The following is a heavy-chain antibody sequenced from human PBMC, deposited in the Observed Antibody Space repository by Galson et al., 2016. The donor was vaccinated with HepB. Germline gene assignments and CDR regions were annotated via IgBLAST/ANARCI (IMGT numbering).Heavy chain of an antibody. CDR2: TYYRSKWYN. J-gene: IGHJ6*02. Sequence: CAISGDSVSSNRAAWNWIRQSPSRGLEWLGRTYYRSKWYNDYAPSVKSRITINPDTSKNEFSLQLRFVTPEDSAVYYCARVRDFVDYYYYAMDVWGQGTTVTVSS. CDR1: GDSVSSNRAA. CDR3: ARVRDFVDYYYYAMDV. D-gene: IGHD3/OR15-3a*01. V-gene: IGHV6-1*01.